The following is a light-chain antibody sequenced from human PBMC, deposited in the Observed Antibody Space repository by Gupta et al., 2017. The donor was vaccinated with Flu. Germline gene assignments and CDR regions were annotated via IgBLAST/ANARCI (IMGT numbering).Light chain of an antibody. CDR1: SSDIGGYNY. Sequence: QSALTQPRSVSGSPGQSVIISCTGPSSDIGGYNYVSWYQHHTGKAPKLIIYEVNRRPSGVPDRFSGSKSGKTASLTISGLQAEDEADYYCCSYAGSYTLLVFGGGTKLTVL. CDR3: CSYAGSYTLLV. J-gene: IGLJ3*02. V-gene: IGLV2-11*01. CDR2: EVN.